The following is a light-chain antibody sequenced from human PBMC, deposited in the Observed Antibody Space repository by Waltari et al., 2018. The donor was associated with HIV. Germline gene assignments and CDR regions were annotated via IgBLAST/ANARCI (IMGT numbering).Light chain of an antibody. CDR2: DVH. V-gene: IGLV2-23*02. J-gene: IGLJ2*01. CDR3: CSYTGSGTFVV. CDR1: RDDVGAYDL. Sequence: QSALTQPASVSGSPGQSITISCTGTRDDVGAYDLVSWYQQIQGKAPKRILFDVHERPSGVSHRYSGSRSGNTASLTISGLQSEDEADYYCCSYTGSGTFVVFGGGTRLTV.